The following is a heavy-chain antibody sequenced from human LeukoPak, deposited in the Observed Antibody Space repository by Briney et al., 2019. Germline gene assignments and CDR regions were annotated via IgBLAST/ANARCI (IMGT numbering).Heavy chain of an antibody. CDR3: AREASPLMGDLATPYYYYGMDV. V-gene: IGHV3-30*04. CDR2: ISYDGSNK. Sequence: GGSLRLSCAASGFTFSSYAMHWVRQAPGKGLEWVAVISYDGSNKYHADSVKGRFTISRDNSKNTLYLQMNSLRAEDTAVYYCAREASPLMGDLATPYYYYGMDVWGQGTTVTVSS. D-gene: IGHD5-12*01. CDR1: GFTFSSYA. J-gene: IGHJ6*02.